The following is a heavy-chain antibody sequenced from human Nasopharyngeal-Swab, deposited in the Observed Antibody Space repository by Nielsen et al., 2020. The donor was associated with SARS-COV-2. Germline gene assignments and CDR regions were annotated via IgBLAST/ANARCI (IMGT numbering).Heavy chain of an antibody. V-gene: IGHV3-48*04. CDR2: ISSSSSSTI. Sequence: WIRQPPGKGLEWVSSISSSSSSTIYYTDSVKGRFTISRDNAKNSLYLQMNSLRAEDTAVYYCARDLNPSYSRAFDYWGRGTLVTVSS. CDR3: ARDLNPSYSRAFDY. J-gene: IGHJ4*02. D-gene: IGHD6-13*01.